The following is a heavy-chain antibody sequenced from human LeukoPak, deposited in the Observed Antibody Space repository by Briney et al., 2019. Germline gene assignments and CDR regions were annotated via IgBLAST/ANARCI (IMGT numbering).Heavy chain of an antibody. V-gene: IGHV3-23*01. CDR1: RFTFNIYA. Sequence: PGGSLRLSCAASRFTFNIYAMSWVRQAPGKGLEWVSAISGSGGDTYYADSVEGRFTISRENSKNTLYLQMSGLRAEDTAVYYCARGVEPLAANTLAYWGQGTLVTVSS. J-gene: IGHJ4*02. CDR2: ISGSGGDT. CDR3: ARGVEPLAANTLAY. D-gene: IGHD1-14*01.